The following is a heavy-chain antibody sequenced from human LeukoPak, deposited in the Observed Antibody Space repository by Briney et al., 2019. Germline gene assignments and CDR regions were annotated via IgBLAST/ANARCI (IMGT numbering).Heavy chain of an antibody. Sequence: GGSLRLSCAASGFTFSSYAMSWVRQAPGKGLEWVSAISGSGGSTYYADSVKGRFTISRDNSKNTLYLQMNSLRAEDTALYYCAKSSNYDTSGSYREYYFDYWGQGALVTVSS. D-gene: IGHD3-22*01. V-gene: IGHV3-23*01. CDR1: GFTFSSYA. CDR3: AKSSNYDTSGSYREYYFDY. CDR2: ISGSGGST. J-gene: IGHJ4*02.